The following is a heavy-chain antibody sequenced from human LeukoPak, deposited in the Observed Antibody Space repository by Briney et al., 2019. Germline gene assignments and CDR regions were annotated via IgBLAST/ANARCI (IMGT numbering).Heavy chain of an antibody. J-gene: IGHJ3*02. Sequence: GGSLRLSCAAPGFTVSSNYMTWVRQGPGKGLEWVSIIYSGGSTNYADSVKGRFAISRDTSKNTLYLQMNSLRAEDTAVYYCARGRTRRSPFDIWGRGTMVTVSS. CDR3: ARGRTRRSPFDI. CDR2: IYSGGST. CDR1: GFTVSSNY. V-gene: IGHV3-53*01. D-gene: IGHD1-14*01.